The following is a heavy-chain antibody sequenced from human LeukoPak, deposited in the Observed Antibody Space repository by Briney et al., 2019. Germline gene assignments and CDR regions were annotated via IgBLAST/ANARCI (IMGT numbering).Heavy chain of an antibody. J-gene: IGHJ4*02. CDR1: GFTFSNSA. V-gene: IGHV3-23*01. CDR2: VSASAAST. D-gene: IGHD3-16*01. Sequence: PGGSLRLSCAASGFTFSNSAMSWVRQAPGKGLEWVSAVSASAASTYYADSVKGRFTISRDNSNNTLYLQMNSLRDEDTAVYYCAKSKSTGLYDSFAYLFDSWGQGTLVTVSS. CDR3: AKSKSTGLYDSFAYLFDS.